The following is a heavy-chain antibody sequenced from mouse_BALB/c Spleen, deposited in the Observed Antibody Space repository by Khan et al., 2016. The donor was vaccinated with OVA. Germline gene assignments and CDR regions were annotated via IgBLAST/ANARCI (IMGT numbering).Heavy chain of an antibody. CDR2: IWAGGST. CDR1: GFSSTNYG. D-gene: IGHD2-1*01. V-gene: IGHV2-9*02. Sequence: QVQLKQSGPGLVAPSQTLSITCTASGFSSTNYGVNWVRQLPGKGLEWLGVIWAGGSTTNNSALMSRLSISKDKSKSHVSLRMNSLQTDDTAVYYGATFFYGKRDYAMDYWGQGTSVTVSS. J-gene: IGHJ4*01. CDR3: ATFFYGKRDYAMDY.